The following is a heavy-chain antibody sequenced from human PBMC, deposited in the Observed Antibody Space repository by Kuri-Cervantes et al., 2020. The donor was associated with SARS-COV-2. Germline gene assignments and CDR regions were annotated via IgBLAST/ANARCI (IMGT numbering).Heavy chain of an antibody. J-gene: IGHJ4*02. D-gene: IGHD2-2*01. CDR1: GGTFSSYA. CDR2: IIPIFGTA. Sequence: SVKVSCKASGGTFSSYAISWVRQAPGQGLEWMGGIIPIFGTANYAQKFQGRVTITADKSTSTAYMELSSLRSEDTAVYYCARDQDIVVVPADYNDYWGQGTLVTVSS. CDR3: ARDQDIVVVPADYNDY. V-gene: IGHV1-69*06.